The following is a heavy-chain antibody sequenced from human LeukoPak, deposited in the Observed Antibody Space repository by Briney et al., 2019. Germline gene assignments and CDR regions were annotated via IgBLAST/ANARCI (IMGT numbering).Heavy chain of an antibody. D-gene: IGHD1-7*01. CDR3: AKEGITGAMYNWFDP. CDR1: GFTFRSYG. J-gene: IGHJ5*02. V-gene: IGHV3-33*06. CDR2: IWYDGTKK. Sequence: GGSLRLSCAASGFTFRSYGMHWVRQAPGQGLEWVAAIWYDGTKKYNEDSVKGRFTISRDNSQEALYLQMNSLGAEDTAVYYCAKEGITGAMYNWFDPWGPGTLVTVSS.